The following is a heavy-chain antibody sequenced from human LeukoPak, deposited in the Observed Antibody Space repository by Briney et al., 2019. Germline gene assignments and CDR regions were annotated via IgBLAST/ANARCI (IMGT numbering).Heavy chain of an antibody. CDR3: ARGRQLVGNAFDI. V-gene: IGHV3-30*04. CDR1: GFTFSSYA. D-gene: IGHD6-6*01. Sequence: GGSLRLSCAASGFTFSSYAMHWVRQAPGKGLEWVAVISYDGSNKYYADSVKGRFTIPRDNSKNTLYLQMNSLRAEDTAVYYCARGRQLVGNAFDIWGQGTMVTVSS. CDR2: ISYDGSNK. J-gene: IGHJ3*02.